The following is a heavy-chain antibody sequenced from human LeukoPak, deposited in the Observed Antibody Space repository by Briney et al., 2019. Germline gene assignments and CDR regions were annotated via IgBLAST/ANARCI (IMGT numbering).Heavy chain of an antibody. CDR3: AREKGYSSSSGFDY. CDR1: GGTFSSYA. J-gene: IGHJ4*02. CDR2: IIPIFGTA. Sequence: SVKVSCKAPGGTFSSYAISWVRQAPGQGLEWMGGIIPIFGTANYAQKFQGRVTITADESTSTAYMELSSLRSEDTAVYYCAREKGYSSSSGFDYWGQGTLVTVSS. V-gene: IGHV1-69*13. D-gene: IGHD6-6*01.